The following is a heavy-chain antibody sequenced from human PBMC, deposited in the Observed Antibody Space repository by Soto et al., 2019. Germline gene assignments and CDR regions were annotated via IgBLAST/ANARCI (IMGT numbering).Heavy chain of an antibody. V-gene: IGHV4-34*01. CDR1: GGSFSGYY. Sequence: SETLSLTCAVYGGSFSGYYWSWIRQPPGKGLEWMGEINHSGSTNYNPSLKSRVTISVDTSKNQFSLKLSSVTAADTAVYYCARGFKGGYDTHLDYWGQGTLVT. D-gene: IGHD5-12*01. CDR2: INHSGST. CDR3: ARGFKGGYDTHLDY. J-gene: IGHJ4*02.